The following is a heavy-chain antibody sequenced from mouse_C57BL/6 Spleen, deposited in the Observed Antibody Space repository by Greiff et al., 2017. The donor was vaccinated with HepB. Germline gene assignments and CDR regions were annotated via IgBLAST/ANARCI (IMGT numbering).Heavy chain of an antibody. J-gene: IGHJ3*01. CDR1: GYTFTSYW. V-gene: IGHV1-50*01. CDR2: IDPSDSYT. Sequence: VQLQQPGAELVKPGASVKLSCKASGYTFTSYWMQWVKQRPGQGLEWIGEIDPSDSYTNYNQKFKGKATLTVDTSSSTAYMQLSSLTSEDSAVYYCARGISTTGFAYWGQGTLVTVSA. D-gene: IGHD5-1*01. CDR3: ARGISTTGFAY.